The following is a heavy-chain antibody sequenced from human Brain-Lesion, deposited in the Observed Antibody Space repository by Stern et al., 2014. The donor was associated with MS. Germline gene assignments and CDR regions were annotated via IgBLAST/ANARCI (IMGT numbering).Heavy chain of an antibody. CDR1: GYTFTDYF. J-gene: IGHJ6*02. CDR3: ARVPGGVFGGMDV. D-gene: IGHD3-3*01. CDR2: INPYSGDT. Sequence: QDQLVQSGAEVKKPGASVKVSCKASGYTFTDYFMHWVRQAPGQGLEWLGWINPYSGDTKYAQKFQGWVTMTRDSSISTAYMELNSLRSDDTAVYYCARVPGGVFGGMDVWGQGTTVT. V-gene: IGHV1-2*04.